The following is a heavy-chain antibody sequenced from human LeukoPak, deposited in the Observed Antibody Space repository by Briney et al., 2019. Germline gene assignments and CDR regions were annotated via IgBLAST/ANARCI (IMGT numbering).Heavy chain of an antibody. CDR3: ARVRGSWSFFFDY. Sequence: SETLSLTCTVSGGSIRSYYWTWIRQPAGKKLEWIGRIYTSGSTNYNPSLKSRVTMSVDTSSNQFSLRLRSVTAADTAVYYCARVRGSWSFFFDYWGQGTLVTVSS. CDR2: IYTSGST. CDR1: GGSIRSYY. J-gene: IGHJ4*02. V-gene: IGHV4-4*07. D-gene: IGHD6-13*01.